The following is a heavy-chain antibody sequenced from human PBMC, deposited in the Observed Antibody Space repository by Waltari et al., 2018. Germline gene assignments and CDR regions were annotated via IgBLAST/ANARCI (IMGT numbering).Heavy chain of an antibody. J-gene: IGHJ6*02. CDR1: GYTITALP. CDR2: FDPEDGET. Sequence: QVQLVQSGAEVKKPGASVKVSCKVSGYTITALPMHWLRQAPGKGLEWMGGFDPEDGETIYAQKFQGRVTMTEDTSTDTAYMELSSLRSEDTAVYYCATDIVGATPMDVWGQGTTVTVSS. CDR3: ATDIVGATPMDV. D-gene: IGHD1-26*01. V-gene: IGHV1-24*01.